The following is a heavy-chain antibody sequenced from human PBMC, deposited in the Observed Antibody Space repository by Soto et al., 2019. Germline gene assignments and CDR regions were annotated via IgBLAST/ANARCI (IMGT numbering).Heavy chain of an antibody. CDR3: AASRGFDSSGYSGYYSGMDV. CDR1: GFTFDDYA. Sequence: EVQLVESGGGLVQPGRSLRLSCAASGFTFDDYAMHWVRQRPGRGLEWVSGITWNSDEIGYPDSVKGRFSISRDNAEKSLYLQMNSLRPDETALFYCAASRGFDSSGYSGYYSGMDVWGQGTTVTVSS. J-gene: IGHJ6*02. CDR2: ITWNSDEI. V-gene: IGHV3-9*01. D-gene: IGHD3-22*01.